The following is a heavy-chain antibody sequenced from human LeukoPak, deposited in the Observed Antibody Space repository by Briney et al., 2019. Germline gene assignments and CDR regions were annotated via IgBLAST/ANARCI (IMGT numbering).Heavy chain of an antibody. Sequence: ASVKVSCKASGATFSSYAISWVRQAPGQGLEWMGGIIPNFGTANYAQKFQGRVTITTDKSTSTAYMELSSLRSDDTAVYYCARERTPGSGYGVDYWGQGTVVTVSS. D-gene: IGHD6-25*01. CDR2: IIPNFGTA. J-gene: IGHJ4*02. CDR3: ARERTPGSGYGVDY. CDR1: GATFSSYA. V-gene: IGHV1-69*05.